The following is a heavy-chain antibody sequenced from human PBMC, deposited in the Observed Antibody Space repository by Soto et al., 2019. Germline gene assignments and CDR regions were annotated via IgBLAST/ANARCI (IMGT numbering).Heavy chain of an antibody. CDR3: AGKTRYCSGGSCHNWFDP. J-gene: IGHJ5*02. CDR2: IIPIFGTA. CDR1: GGTFSSYA. Sequence: SVKVSCKASGGTFSSYAISWVRQAPGQGLEWMGGIIPIFGTANYAQKFQGRVTITADESTSTAYMELSSLRSEDTAVYYCAGKTRYCSGGSCHNWFDPWGQGTLVTVSS. D-gene: IGHD2-15*01. V-gene: IGHV1-69*13.